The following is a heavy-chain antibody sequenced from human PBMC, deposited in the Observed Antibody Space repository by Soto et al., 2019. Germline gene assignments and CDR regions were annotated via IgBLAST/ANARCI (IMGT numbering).Heavy chain of an antibody. CDR3: AGTTPGMDV. CDR2: INIDGSSK. J-gene: IGHJ6*02. V-gene: IGHV3-74*01. CDR1: ELTFSKYW. Sequence: GGSLRLSCVGSELTFSKYWMHWVRQAPGKGLVWVSRINIDGSSKRYADSVEGRFTISRDNGKNTLYLQMNSLRAEDTAVYYCAGTTPGMDVWGQGTTVTVSS. D-gene: IGHD4-17*01.